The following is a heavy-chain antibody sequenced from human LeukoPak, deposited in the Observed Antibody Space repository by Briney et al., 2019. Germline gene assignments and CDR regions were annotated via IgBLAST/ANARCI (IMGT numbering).Heavy chain of an antibody. CDR3: ARVGSGSYHGRPPQYYYGMDV. V-gene: IGHV4-34*01. CDR2: INHSGST. CDR1: GGSFSGYY. D-gene: IGHD3-10*01. Sequence: PSETLSLTCAVYGGSFSGYYWSWIRQPPGKGLEWIGEINHSGSTNYNPSLKSRVTISVDTSKNQFSLKLSSVTAADTAVYYCARVGSGSYHGRPPQYYYGMDVWGQGTTVTVSS. J-gene: IGHJ6*02.